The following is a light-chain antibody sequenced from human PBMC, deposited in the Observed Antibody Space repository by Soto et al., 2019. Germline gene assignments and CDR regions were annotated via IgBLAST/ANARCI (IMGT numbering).Light chain of an antibody. J-gene: IGKJ3*01. CDR1: QRVSSTY. CDR3: QQYGSSPPGFT. Sequence: EVVLTQSPDTLSLFPGERATLSCRASQRVSSTYFAWYRQKPGQPPSLLIYGAYNRATGVPDRFSGSWSGKDFTLTISRLEPEDFAVYYCQQYGSSPPGFTFGPGTTVEIK. CDR2: GAY. V-gene: IGKV3-20*01.